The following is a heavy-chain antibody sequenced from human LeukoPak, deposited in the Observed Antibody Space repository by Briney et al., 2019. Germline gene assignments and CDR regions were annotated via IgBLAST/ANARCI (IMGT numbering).Heavy chain of an antibody. D-gene: IGHD6-6*01. CDR1: GSTFTSYW. J-gene: IGHJ4*02. Sequence: GGSLQISGQGSGSTFTSYWIGWVRQLPGKGLEWMGIIYPGDSDTRYSPSCQGQVTISADKSISTAYLQWSSLKASDTAMYYCARRAQLVGDYWGQGTLVTVSS. V-gene: IGHV5-51*01. CDR3: ARRAQLVGDY. CDR2: IYPGDSDT.